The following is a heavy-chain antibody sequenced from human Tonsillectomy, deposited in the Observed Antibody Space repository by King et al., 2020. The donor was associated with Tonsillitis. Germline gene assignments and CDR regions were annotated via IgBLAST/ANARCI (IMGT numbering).Heavy chain of an antibody. V-gene: IGHV3-21*01. J-gene: IGHJ4*02. CDR2: ISGSASYI. Sequence: VQLVESGGGLVKPGGSLRLSCAASGFTFSSYSMNWVRQAPGKGLEWVSSISGSASYIYYADTVKGRFTISRDNAKNSLYLQRNSLRAEDTAVYYCAREKGEGFYYWGQGTLVAVSS. CDR3: AREKGEGFYY. CDR1: GFTFSSYS. D-gene: IGHD3-16*01.